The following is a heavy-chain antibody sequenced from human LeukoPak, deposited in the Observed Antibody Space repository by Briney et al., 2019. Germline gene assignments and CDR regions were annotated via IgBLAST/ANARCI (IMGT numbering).Heavy chain of an antibody. CDR2: ISSSGSTI. CDR1: GFTFSDYN. V-gene: IGHV3-11*01. Sequence: PGGSLRLSCAASGFTFSDYNMRWIRQAPGKGLEWVSYISSSGSTIYYADSVKGRFTISRDNAKNSLYLQMNSLRAEDTAVYYCARNRRAGDYGDYVHYYYYMDVWGKGTTVTISS. J-gene: IGHJ6*03. CDR3: ARNRRAGDYGDYVHYYYYMDV. D-gene: IGHD4-17*01.